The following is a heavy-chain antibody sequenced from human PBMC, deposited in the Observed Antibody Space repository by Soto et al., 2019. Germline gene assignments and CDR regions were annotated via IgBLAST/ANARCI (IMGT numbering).Heavy chain of an antibody. CDR2: TTGSGGSA. CDR3: VKAWTYYYDTSGPHFDY. Sequence: LRLSSAASGFTVSSYAMSWVRQAPGKGLEWVSGTTGSGGSAYYADSVKGRFTISRDNSENTLYLQMNSLRAEDTAVYYCVKAWTYYYDTSGPHFDYWGQGTLVTVSS. CDR1: GFTVSSYA. D-gene: IGHD3-22*01. V-gene: IGHV3-23*01. J-gene: IGHJ4*02.